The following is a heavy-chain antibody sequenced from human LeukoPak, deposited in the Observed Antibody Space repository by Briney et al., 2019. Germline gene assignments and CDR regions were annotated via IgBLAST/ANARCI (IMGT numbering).Heavy chain of an antibody. CDR3: TRGPPEYCSGGSCYSGRNWFDP. D-gene: IGHD2-15*01. J-gene: IGHJ5*02. CDR1: GYIFTSYG. V-gene: IGHV1-2*02. CDR2: INPNSGGA. Sequence: ASVKVSCKASGYIFTSYGISWARQAPGQGLEWMGWINPNSGGADYAQKFQGRVTMTRGTSINTAYMALNRLKSDDTAIYYCTRGPPEYCSGGSCYSGRNWFDPWGQGTLVTVSS.